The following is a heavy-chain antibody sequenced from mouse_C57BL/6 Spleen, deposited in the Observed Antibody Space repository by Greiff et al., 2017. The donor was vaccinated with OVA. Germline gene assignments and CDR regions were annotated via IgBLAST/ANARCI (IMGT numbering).Heavy chain of an antibody. CDR1: GYSITSGYY. D-gene: IGHD2-4*01. Sequence: EVKLMESGPGLVKPSQSLSLTCSVTGYSITSGYYWNWIRQFPGNKLEWMGYISYDGSNNYNPSLKNRISITRDTSKNQFFLKLNSVTTEDTATYYCARKDYDVDCDYWGQGTTLTVSS. CDR2: ISYDGSN. V-gene: IGHV3-6*01. J-gene: IGHJ2*01. CDR3: ARKDYDVDCDY.